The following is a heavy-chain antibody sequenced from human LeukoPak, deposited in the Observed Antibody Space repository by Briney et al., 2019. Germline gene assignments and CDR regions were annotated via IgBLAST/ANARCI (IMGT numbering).Heavy chain of an antibody. CDR3: ASGRGLYSFYAFDI. CDR2: IYYSGST. J-gene: IGHJ3*02. D-gene: IGHD5-18*01. CDR1: GGSISSYY. V-gene: IGHV4-59*01. Sequence: SEKLSLTCTVSGGSISSYYWSWIRQPPGKGLEWIGYIYYSGSTDYNPSLRSRVTISVDTSKSQFSLKLSSVTAADTAVYYCASGRGLYSFYAFDIWGQGTMVTVSS.